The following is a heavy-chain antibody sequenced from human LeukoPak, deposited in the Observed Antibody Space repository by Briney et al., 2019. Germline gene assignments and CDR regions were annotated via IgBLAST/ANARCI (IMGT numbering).Heavy chain of an antibody. CDR3: RGYSYGSDY. V-gene: IGHV4-34*01. J-gene: IGHJ4*02. CDR2: INHSGST. CDR1: GGSISSYY. Sequence: SETLSLTCTVSGGSISSYYWSWIRQPPGKGLEWIGEINHSGSTNYNPSLKSRVTISVDTSKNQFSLKLSSVTAADTAVYYCRGYSYGSDYWGQGTLVTVSS. D-gene: IGHD5-18*01.